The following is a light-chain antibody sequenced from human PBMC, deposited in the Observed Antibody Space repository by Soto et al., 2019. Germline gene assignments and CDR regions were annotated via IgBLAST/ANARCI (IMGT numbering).Light chain of an antibody. CDR3: SSYTSSSFL. Sequence: QSVLTQPASVSGSPGQSITISCTGTSSDVGGYNYVSWYQQHPGKAPKLMIYEVSNRPSGVSNRFSGSKSGNTASLTISGLQAEDEAGYYCSSYTSSSFLFGTGTKVTVL. CDR2: EVS. V-gene: IGLV2-14*01. J-gene: IGLJ1*01. CDR1: SSDVGGYNY.